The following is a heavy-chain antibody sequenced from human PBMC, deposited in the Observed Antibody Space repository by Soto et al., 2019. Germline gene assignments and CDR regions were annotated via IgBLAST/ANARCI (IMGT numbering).Heavy chain of an antibody. V-gene: IGHV1-69*08. D-gene: IGHD3-16*01. CDR2: IIPILGET. CDR3: ARGLGGRMDD. J-gene: IGHJ6*02. CDR1: GTIFSSYT. Sequence: QVQLVQSGAEVKKPGSSVRVSCKASGTIFSSYTISWVRQAPGQGLELMGRIIPILGETNSAQKFKGTVTLTADKSTNTAYMELNSLRLEDTALYYCARGLGGRMDDWGQGTTVTVSS.